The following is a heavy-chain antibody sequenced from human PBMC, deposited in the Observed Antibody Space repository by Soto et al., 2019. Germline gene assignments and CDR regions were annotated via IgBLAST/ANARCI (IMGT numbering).Heavy chain of an antibody. CDR3: AKLSCTSSTCYFPGCFDP. D-gene: IGHD2-2*01. V-gene: IGHV4-31*03. CDR2: VYYSGSS. J-gene: IGHJ5*02. Sequence: PSETLSLTCTVSGDSISGGASFWSWIRQPPGKGLEWIANVYYSGSSYYNPSLKSRLTISVDTTKNQFSLQLKSMTAADTAVYYCAKLSCTSSTCYFPGCFDPWGQGPLVTVSS. CDR1: GDSISGGASF.